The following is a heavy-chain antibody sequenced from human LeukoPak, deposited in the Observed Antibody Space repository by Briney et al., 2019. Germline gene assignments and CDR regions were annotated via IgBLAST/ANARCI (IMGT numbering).Heavy chain of an antibody. CDR1: GGSISSSSYY. J-gene: IGHJ3*02. D-gene: IGHD3-16*02. Sequence: SETLSLTCTVSGGSISSSSYYWGCIRQPPGKGLEWIGSINYSGSTYYNPSLKSRVTISVDTSKNQFSLKLSSVTAADTAAYYCARLTTDYVWGSYRSGDDAFDIWGQGTMVTVSS. CDR3: ARLTTDYVWGSYRSGDDAFDI. V-gene: IGHV4-39*01. CDR2: INYSGST.